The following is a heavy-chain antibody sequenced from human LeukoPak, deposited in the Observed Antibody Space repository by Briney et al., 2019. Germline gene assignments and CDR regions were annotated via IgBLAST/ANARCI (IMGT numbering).Heavy chain of an antibody. CDR2: IYYSGST. Sequence: TSETLSLTCTVSGGSISSYYWSWIRQPPGKGLEWIGYIYYSGSTNYNPSLKSRVTISVDTSKNQFSLKLSSVTAADTAVYYCARGGRDGYVWAFDIWGQGTMVTVSS. CDR3: ARGGRDGYVWAFDI. D-gene: IGHD5-24*01. V-gene: IGHV4-59*01. CDR1: GGSISSYY. J-gene: IGHJ3*02.